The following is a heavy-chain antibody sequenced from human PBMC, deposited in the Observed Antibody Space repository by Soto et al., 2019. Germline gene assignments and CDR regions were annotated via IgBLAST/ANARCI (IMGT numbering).Heavy chain of an antibody. Sequence: DVQLVESGGGLVQPGGSLRLSCAASGFTFSSSWMHWVRQAPGKGLVWVSRINSGASTTNYADSVKGRFTISRDNAKNTVYLHMDSLTADDTAVYYCARGPTGWFGYDYWGQGTLVTVSS. CDR3: ARGPTGWFGYDY. J-gene: IGHJ4*02. CDR1: GFTFSSSW. D-gene: IGHD3-10*01. CDR2: INSGASTT. V-gene: IGHV3-74*01.